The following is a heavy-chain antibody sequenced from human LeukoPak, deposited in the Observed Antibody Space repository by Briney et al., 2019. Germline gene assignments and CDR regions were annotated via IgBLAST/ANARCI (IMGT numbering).Heavy chain of an antibody. J-gene: IGHJ5*02. CDR3: AKSWRPRRWPDSFDP. V-gene: IGHV4-59*01. D-gene: IGHD5-24*01. CDR2: IYNSGST. CDR1: GGSISSYY. Sequence: SETLSLTCTVSGGSISSYYWSWIRQPPGKGLEWIGYIYNSGSTNHNPSLRSRVTISVDTSKNQFSLKLSSVTAADTAVYYCAKSWRPRRWPDSFDPWGQGTLVTVPS.